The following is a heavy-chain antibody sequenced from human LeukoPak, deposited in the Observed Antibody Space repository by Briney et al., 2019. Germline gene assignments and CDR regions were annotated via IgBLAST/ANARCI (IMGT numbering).Heavy chain of an antibody. CDR3: ARVSGYSSGWYDY. CDR2: IISSSSYI. D-gene: IGHD6-19*01. J-gene: IGHJ4*02. V-gene: IGHV3-21*01. CDR1: GFTFISYS. Sequence: GGSLRLSCAASGFTFISYSMNWGRQAPGKGLEWVSSIISSSSYIYYADSVKGRFTIARDNAKNSLYLQMNSLRAEDTAVYYCARVSGYSSGWYDYWGQGTLVTVSS.